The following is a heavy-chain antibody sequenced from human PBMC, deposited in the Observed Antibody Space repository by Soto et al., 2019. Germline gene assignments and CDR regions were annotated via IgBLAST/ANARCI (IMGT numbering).Heavy chain of an antibody. CDR2: INVGSGNT. CDR1: GYTFSAYT. CDR3: ASAPKRGNYISYYYGMDV. Sequence: ASVKVSCKAAGYTFSAYTMNWVRQAPGQSLEWMGWINVGSGNTRYSQNFQGRVTMTTDTSTSTAYMELRSLRSDDTAVYYCASAPKRGNYISYYYGMDVWGQGTTVTVSS. V-gene: IGHV1-3*01. D-gene: IGHD4-4*01. J-gene: IGHJ6*01.